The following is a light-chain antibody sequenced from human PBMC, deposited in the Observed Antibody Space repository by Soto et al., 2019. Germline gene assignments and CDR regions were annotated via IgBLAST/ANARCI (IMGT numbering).Light chain of an antibody. CDR1: SSDVGGYNY. CDR2: DVS. Sequence: QSALTQPRSVSGSPGQSVTISCTGTSSDVGGYNYVSWYQQHPGKAPKLMIYDVSKRPSGVPDRFSGSKSGNTASLTISGLQADDEADYYCCSYAGSYSNWVFGGGTKVTVL. V-gene: IGLV2-11*01. CDR3: CSYAGSYSNWV. J-gene: IGLJ3*02.